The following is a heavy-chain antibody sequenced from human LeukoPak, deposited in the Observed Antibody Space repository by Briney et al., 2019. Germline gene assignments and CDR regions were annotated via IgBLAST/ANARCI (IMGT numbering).Heavy chain of an antibody. Sequence: SVKVSCKASGGTFSSYAISWVRQAPGQGLEWMGGSIPIFGTGNYAQKFQGRGTITADESTSTAYMELSSLRSEDTAVYYCARDHRAFVWSGHPTQNFDYWGQGTLVTVSS. J-gene: IGHJ4*02. CDR3: ARDHRAFVWSGHPTQNFDY. D-gene: IGHD3-3*01. CDR2: SIPIFGTG. CDR1: GGTFSSYA. V-gene: IGHV1-69*13.